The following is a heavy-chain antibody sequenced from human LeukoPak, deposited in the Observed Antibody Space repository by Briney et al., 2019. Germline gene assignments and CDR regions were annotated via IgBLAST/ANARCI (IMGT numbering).Heavy chain of an antibody. J-gene: IGHJ5*02. CDR3: ACYSHIAVVDELPAAIGGNWFAP. CDR2: INHSGST. D-gene: IGHD2-2*02. V-gene: IGHV4-34*01. Sequence: SETLSLTCAVYGGSFSGYYWSWIRQPPGKGLEWIGEINHSGSTNYNPALKSRITISVATSKNQFSLKLSSVTAAETAVYYCACYSHIAVVDELPAAIGGNWFAPWGQGTLVTVSS. CDR1: GGSFSGYY.